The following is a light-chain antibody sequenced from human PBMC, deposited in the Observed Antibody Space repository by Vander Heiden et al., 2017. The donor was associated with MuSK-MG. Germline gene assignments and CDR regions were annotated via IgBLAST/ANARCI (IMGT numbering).Light chain of an antibody. CDR1: QSVSSY. Sequence: EIVLTQSPPTLSLSPGERATLSCRDSQSVSSYLDWYQQKPGQALRLLIYDASNSANGIPDRFSGSGSGKDFTLTSSRREHEDFAVYYVHQRDTSSTFGQGTKMDI. CDR2: DAS. CDR3: HQRDTSST. J-gene: IGKJ2*01. V-gene: IGKV3-11*01.